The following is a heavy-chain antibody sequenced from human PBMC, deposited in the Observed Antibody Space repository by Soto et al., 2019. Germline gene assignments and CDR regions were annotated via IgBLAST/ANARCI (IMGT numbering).Heavy chain of an antibody. Sequence: KPSETLSLTCSLYSGSLSGYYWSWIRQPPGKGLEWIGEISPSGTTNYSPSLKSRVPISVDTSKNQFSLNLTSLTAADTAVYYCARAPKVSGSAQTRPDFWGQGSLVTVSS. CDR1: SGSLSGYY. CDR3: ARAPKVSGSAQTRPDF. CDR2: ISPSGTT. V-gene: IGHV4-34*01. J-gene: IGHJ4*02. D-gene: IGHD6-6*01.